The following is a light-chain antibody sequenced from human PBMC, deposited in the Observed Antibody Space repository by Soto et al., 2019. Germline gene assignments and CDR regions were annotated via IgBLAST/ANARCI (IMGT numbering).Light chain of an antibody. V-gene: IGLV2-14*03. CDR2: DVS. CDR3: SSYTSSISYV. CDR1: SSDVGGYNY. Sequence: QSVLTQPASVSGSPGQSITISCTGTSSDVGGYNYVSWYQRHPGEAPKLIIYDVSNRPSGVSDRFSGSKSGNTASLTISGLQAEDEADYYCSSYTSSISYVFGTGTKVTV. J-gene: IGLJ1*01.